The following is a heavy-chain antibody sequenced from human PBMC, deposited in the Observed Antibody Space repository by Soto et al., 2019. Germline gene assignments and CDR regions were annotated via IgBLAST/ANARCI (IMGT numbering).Heavy chain of an antibody. CDR2: IIPLFGTS. J-gene: IGHJ6*02. CDR3: ASGNLVGTIGGGYYYGMDV. CDR1: GGTFSSYA. V-gene: IGHV1-69*01. Sequence: QVQLVQSGAEVKKPGSSMKVSCKASGGTFSSYAISWVRQAPGQGLEWMGGIIPLFGTSNYAQKFQGRVTITADESTRTANMELSSLRSEDTGVYSCASGNLVGTIGGGYYYGMDVWGQGTTVSVSS. D-gene: IGHD2-8*01.